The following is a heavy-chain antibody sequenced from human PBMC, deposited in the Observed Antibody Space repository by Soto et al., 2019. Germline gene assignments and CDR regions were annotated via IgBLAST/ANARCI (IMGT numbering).Heavy chain of an antibody. V-gene: IGHV4-34*01. Sequence: WTWIRQTPGKGLEWIGEINDSGNINYNPSLKSRVTILVDTAKKQISLKLSSVTAADTAVYYCARGLILWFGELSRRGGYYYYMDVWGKGTPVTVSS. CDR3: ARGLILWFGELSRRGGYYYYMDV. D-gene: IGHD3-10*01. CDR2: INDSGNI. J-gene: IGHJ6*03.